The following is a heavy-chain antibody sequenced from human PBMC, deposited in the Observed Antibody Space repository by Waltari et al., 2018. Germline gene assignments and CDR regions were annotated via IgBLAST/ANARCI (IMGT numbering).Heavy chain of an antibody. D-gene: IGHD7-27*01. CDR1: GGSFRVSY. CDR2: INHSGST. Sequence: QVQLQQWGAGLLKPSETLSLTCAVHGGSFRVSYWSWIRQPPGKGLEWMGEINHSGSTNYNPSLKSRVTISVDTSKNQFSLKLSSVTAADTAVFYCARVRATGAFDYWGQGTLVTVSS. CDR3: ARVRATGAFDY. J-gene: IGHJ4*02. V-gene: IGHV4-34*01.